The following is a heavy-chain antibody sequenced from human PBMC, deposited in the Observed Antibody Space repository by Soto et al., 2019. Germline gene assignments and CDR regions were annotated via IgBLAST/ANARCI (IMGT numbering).Heavy chain of an antibody. D-gene: IGHD6-19*01. CDR3: AKGYSSGWYFGYYYYYMDV. CDR1: GFTFSSYA. J-gene: IGHJ6*03. V-gene: IGHV3-23*01. CDR2: ISGSGGST. Sequence: GGSLRLSCAASGFTFSSYAMSWVRQAPGKGLEWVSAISGSGGSTYYADSVKGRFTISRDNSKNTLYLQMNSLRAEDTAVYYCAKGYSSGWYFGYYYYYMDVWGKGTTVTVSS.